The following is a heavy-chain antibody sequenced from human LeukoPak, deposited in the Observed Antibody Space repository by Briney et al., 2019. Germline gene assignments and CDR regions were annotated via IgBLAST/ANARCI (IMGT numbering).Heavy chain of an antibody. V-gene: IGHV3-13*01. CDR1: GFPFSRYD. D-gene: IGHD6-19*01. CDR3: AGAGSETQWRAFDF. Sequence: GGSLRLSCAASGFPFSRYDMHWVRQATGKGLEWVSGIGTAGDTYYAGSVKGRFTISRENAKNSLYLQMDSLTAGDTAVYYCAGAGSETQWRAFDFWGQGALVTVFS. J-gene: IGHJ4*02. CDR2: IGTAGDT.